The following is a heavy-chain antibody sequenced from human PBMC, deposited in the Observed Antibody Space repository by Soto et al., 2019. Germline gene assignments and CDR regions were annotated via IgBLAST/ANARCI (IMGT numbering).Heavy chain of an antibody. D-gene: IGHD2-21*02. V-gene: IGHV1-69*01. CDR3: ARESQGYCGGDCSYNWFDP. CDR2: IIPIFGKA. J-gene: IGHJ5*02. Sequence: QVQLVQSGAEVKKPGSSVKVSCKASGGTFSSYAISWVRQAPGQGLEWMGGIIPIFGKANYAQKFQGRVTITADESTSTAYMELSSLRSEDTAVYYCARESQGYCGGDCSYNWFDPWGQGTLVTVSS. CDR1: GGTFSSYA.